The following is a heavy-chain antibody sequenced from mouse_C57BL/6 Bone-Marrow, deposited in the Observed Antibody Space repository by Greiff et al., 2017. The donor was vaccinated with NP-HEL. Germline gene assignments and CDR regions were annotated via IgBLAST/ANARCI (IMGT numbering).Heavy chain of an antibody. Sequence: EVHLVESGGGLVQPKGSLKLSCAASGFSFNTYAMNWVRQAPGKGLEWVARIRSKSNNYATYYADSLKDRFTISRDDSESMLYLQMNNLKTEDTAMYYCVRLGYDGYYLDYWGQGTTLTVSS. J-gene: IGHJ2*01. CDR1: GFSFNTYA. CDR2: IRSKSNNYAT. V-gene: IGHV10-1*01. CDR3: VRLGYDGYYLDY. D-gene: IGHD2-3*01.